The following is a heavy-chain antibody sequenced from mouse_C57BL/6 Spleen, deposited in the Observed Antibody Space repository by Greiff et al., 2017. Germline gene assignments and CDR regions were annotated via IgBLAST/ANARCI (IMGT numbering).Heavy chain of an antibody. CDR1: GYTFTNYW. CDR2: IYPGGGYT. D-gene: IGHD1-1*01. V-gene: IGHV1-63*01. J-gene: IGHJ1*03. Sequence: VQLQHSGAELVRPGTSVKMSCKASGYTFTNYWIGWAKQRPGHGLEWIGDIYPGGGYTNYNEKFKGKATLTADKSSSTAYMQFSSLTSEDSAIYYCARKLTVGYFDVWGTGTTVTVSS. CDR3: ARKLTVGYFDV.